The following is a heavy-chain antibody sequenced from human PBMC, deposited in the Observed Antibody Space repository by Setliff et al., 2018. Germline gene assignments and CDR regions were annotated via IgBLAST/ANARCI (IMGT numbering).Heavy chain of an antibody. D-gene: IGHD5-18*01. CDR1: GGSIRNYY. J-gene: IGHJ6*02. CDR2: VYYTGTT. CDR3: ARDRTAYSYGLDV. V-gene: IGHV4-59*01. Sequence: SETLSLTCTVSGGSIRNYYWSWSRQPPGKGLEWIGYVYYTGTTNYAPSLNSRVSISVDTSKNQFALNLRSVTAADSAVYYCARDRTAYSYGLDVWGQGTTVTVSS.